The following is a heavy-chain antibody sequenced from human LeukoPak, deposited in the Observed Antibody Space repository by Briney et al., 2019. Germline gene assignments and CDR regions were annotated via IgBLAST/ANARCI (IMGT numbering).Heavy chain of an antibody. CDR3: ARGSGSSYDYDY. CDR1: GFTFSSYS. J-gene: IGHJ4*02. Sequence: GGSLRLSCAASGFTFSSYSMNWVRQAPGKGLEWVSSISSSSSYIYYADSVKGRFTISRDNAKNSLYLQMNSLRAEDTAVYYCARGSGSSYDYDYWGQGTLVTVSS. V-gene: IGHV3-21*01. CDR2: ISSSSSYI. D-gene: IGHD5-12*01.